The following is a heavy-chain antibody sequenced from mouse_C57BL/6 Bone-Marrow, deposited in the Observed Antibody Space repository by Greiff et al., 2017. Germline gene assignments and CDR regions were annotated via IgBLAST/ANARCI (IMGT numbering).Heavy chain of an antibody. CDR1: SYAFSCTW. V-gene: IGHV1-82*01. J-gene: IGHJ3*01. CDR3: ARGLSDEKDSY. Sequence: VKVVESGPKLVKPWASVKISCKASSYAFSCTWFNWVKQRPWKGLVWFGRIYPGNGDTNYNRKLKGTARLTADKSSRAAYMQLSSLTSEAAAVYFCARGLSDEKDSYWGQGTLVTVSA. CDR2: IYPGNGDT. D-gene: IGHD3-1*01.